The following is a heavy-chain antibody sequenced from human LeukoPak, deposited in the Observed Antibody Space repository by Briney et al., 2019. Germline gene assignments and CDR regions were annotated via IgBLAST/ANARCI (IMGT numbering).Heavy chain of an antibody. CDR3: ARVSYYDFWSGFDSLLNYYYGMDV. Sequence: ASVKVSCKASGYTFISYGISWVRQAPGQGPEWMGWISVYNGKPNYAQKLQGRVTMATDTSTSTAYMELRSLRSDDTAVYYCARVSYYDFWSGFDSLLNYYYGMDVWGQGTTVTVSS. CDR2: ISVYNGKP. V-gene: IGHV1-18*01. J-gene: IGHJ6*02. D-gene: IGHD3-3*01. CDR1: GYTFISYG.